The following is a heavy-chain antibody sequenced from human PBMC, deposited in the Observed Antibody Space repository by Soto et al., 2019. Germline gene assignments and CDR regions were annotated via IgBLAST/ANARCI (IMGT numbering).Heavy chain of an antibody. CDR2: IIPIFGTA. Sequence: ASVKVSCKASGGTFSSYAISWVRQAPGQGLEWMGGIIPIFGTANYAQKFQGRVTITADESTSTAYMELSSLRSEDTAVYYCARRGLDATVTPRDYYYGMDVWGQGTTVTVSS. J-gene: IGHJ6*02. CDR3: ARRGLDATVTPRDYYYGMDV. V-gene: IGHV1-69*13. CDR1: GGTFSSYA. D-gene: IGHD4-17*01.